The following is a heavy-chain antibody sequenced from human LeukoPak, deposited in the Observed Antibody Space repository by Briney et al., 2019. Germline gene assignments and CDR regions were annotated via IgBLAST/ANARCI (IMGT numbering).Heavy chain of an antibody. CDR3: ARGAVAVPEDAFDI. J-gene: IGHJ3*02. V-gene: IGHV3-48*04. Sequence: PGRSLRLSCAASGFTFSSYSMNWVRQAPGKGLEWVSYISSSSTIYYADSVKGRFTISRDNAKNSLYLQMNSLRAEDTAVYYCARGAVAVPEDAFDIWGQGTMVTVSS. CDR2: ISSSSTI. D-gene: IGHD6-19*01. CDR1: GFTFSSYS.